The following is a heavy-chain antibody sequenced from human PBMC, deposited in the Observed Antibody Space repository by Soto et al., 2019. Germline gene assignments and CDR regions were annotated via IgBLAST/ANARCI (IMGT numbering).Heavy chain of an antibody. Sequence: GGSLRLSCAASGFTFSSYAMSWVRQAPGKGLEWVSAISGSGGSTYYADSVKGRFTISRDNSKNTLYLQMNSLRAEDTAVYYCARLETGPNYDILTGYYGIGYWGQGTLVTVSS. CDR2: ISGSGGST. CDR3: ARLETGPNYDILTGYYGIGY. CDR1: GFTFSSYA. D-gene: IGHD3-9*01. J-gene: IGHJ4*02. V-gene: IGHV3-23*01.